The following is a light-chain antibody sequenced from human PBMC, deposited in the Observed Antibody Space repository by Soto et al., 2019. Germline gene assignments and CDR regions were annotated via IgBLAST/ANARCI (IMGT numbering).Light chain of an antibody. V-gene: IGKV3-20*01. CDR3: QQYGALPPT. CDR1: QTVSNTY. J-gene: IGKJ4*01. CDR2: GAS. Sequence: EIVLTQFPGALSLSPGERVTLSCRASQTVSNTYLAWYQQKSGQAPKFLIYGASNRATDIPDRFSGIGSGTDFTLTISRLEPEDFAVYYCQQYGALPPTFGGGTKVEIK.